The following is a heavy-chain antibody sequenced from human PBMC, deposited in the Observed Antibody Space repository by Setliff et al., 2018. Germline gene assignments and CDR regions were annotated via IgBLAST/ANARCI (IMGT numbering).Heavy chain of an antibody. CDR2: INWDGRSM. Sequence: SVGSLRLSCAASGFTFKNNGMNWVRQAPGKGLGWVSGINWDGRSMGYADSVKGRFTISRDNAKNSLYMKMNSLRVEDTALYHCVRLGTGAAGDWGQGTLVTVSS. J-gene: IGHJ4*02. CDR1: GFTFKNNG. CDR3: VRLGTGAAGD. V-gene: IGHV3-20*01. D-gene: IGHD6-19*01.